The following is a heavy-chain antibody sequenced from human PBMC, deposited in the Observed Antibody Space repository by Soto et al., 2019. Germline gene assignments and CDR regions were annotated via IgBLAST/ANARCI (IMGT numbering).Heavy chain of an antibody. J-gene: IGHJ4*02. V-gene: IGHV1-58*01. CDR3: AARPSSSWQYYFAY. Sequence: SVKVSCKASGFTFTSSAVQWVRQARGQRLEWIGWIVVGSGNTNYAQKFQERVTITRDMSTSTAYMELSSLRSEDTAVYYCAARPSSSWQYYFAYWGQGTLVTVSS. D-gene: IGHD6-13*01. CDR1: GFTFTSSA. CDR2: IVVGSGNT.